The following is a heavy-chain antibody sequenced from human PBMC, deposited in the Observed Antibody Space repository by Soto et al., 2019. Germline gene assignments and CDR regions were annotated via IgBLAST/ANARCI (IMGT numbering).Heavy chain of an antibody. D-gene: IGHD2-15*01. V-gene: IGHV3-33*01. Sequence: QVQLVESGGGVVQPGRSLRLSCAASGFTFNTYGMNWVRQAPGKGLEWVAMIWYDGSLKYYADSMKGLFIISRDNSXXSXYXXMNSQRAEDTAIYYCGRVDWTGGSCNPYAYYPMDVWGQGTTVTVSS. CDR1: GFTFNTYG. J-gene: IGHJ6*02. CDR3: GRVDWTGGSCNPYAYYPMDV. CDR2: IWYDGSLK.